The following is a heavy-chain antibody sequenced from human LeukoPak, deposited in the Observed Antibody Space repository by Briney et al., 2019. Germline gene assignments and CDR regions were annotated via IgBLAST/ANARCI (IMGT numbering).Heavy chain of an antibody. Sequence: PGGSLRLSCAAFGFSFSSYAMSWVRQAPGKGLEWVSTISGSGGSTHYADSVKGRFTISRDNAKNSLYLQMNSLRAEDTAVYYCAELGITMIGGVWGKGTTVTISS. J-gene: IGHJ6*04. V-gene: IGHV3-23*01. D-gene: IGHD3-10*02. CDR3: AELGITMIGGV. CDR2: ISGSGGST. CDR1: GFSFSSYA.